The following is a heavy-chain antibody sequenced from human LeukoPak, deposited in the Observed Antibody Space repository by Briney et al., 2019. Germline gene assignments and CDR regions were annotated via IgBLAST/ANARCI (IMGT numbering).Heavy chain of an antibody. Sequence: GGSLRLSCAASGFTVSSNYMSWVRQAPGKGLEWVSVIYSGGSTYYAHSVKGRFTISRDNSKNPLYLQMNSLRAEDTAVYYCARDGGEKVPAALFDYWGQGTLVTVSS. D-gene: IGHD2-2*01. CDR1: GFTVSSNY. CDR2: IYSGGST. V-gene: IGHV3-66*01. CDR3: ARDGGEKVPAALFDY. J-gene: IGHJ4*02.